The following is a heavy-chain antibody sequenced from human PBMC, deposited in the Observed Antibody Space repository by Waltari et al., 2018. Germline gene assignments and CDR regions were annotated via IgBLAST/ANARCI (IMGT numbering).Heavy chain of an antibody. V-gene: IGHV1-8*01. CDR1: GYTFTSYD. CDR2: INPNMGNT. Sequence: QVQLVQSGAEVKKPGASVKVSCKASGYTFTSYDINWVRQATGQGLEWMGGINPNMGNTGDAQKFQGRVTMTRNTSIITAYMELSSLRSEDTAVYYCARKLGIAAAGSDGMDVWGQGTTVTVSS. CDR3: ARKLGIAAAGSDGMDV. J-gene: IGHJ6*02. D-gene: IGHD6-13*01.